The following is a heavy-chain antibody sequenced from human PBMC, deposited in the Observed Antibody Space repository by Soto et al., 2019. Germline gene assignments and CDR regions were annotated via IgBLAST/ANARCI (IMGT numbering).Heavy chain of an antibody. D-gene: IGHD5-18*01. J-gene: IGHJ4*02. CDR1: GGSISSGDYY. Sequence: PSETLSLTCTVSGGSISSGDYYWSWIRQPPGKGPEWIGYIYYSGSTYYNPSLKSRVTISVDTSKNQFSLKLSSVTAADTAVYYCAREGDTAMATDYWGQGTLVTVSS. CDR2: IYYSGST. V-gene: IGHV4-30-4*01. CDR3: AREGDTAMATDY.